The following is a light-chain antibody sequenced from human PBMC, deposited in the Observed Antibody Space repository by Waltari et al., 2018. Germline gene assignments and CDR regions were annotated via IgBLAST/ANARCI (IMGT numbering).Light chain of an antibody. Sequence: QSALTQPASVSGSPGQSITISCTGTSSDVGSYNLVSWYQQHPGKAPKLMIYEGSKRPSGVSNRFSGSKSGNTAPLTISGLQAEDEADYYCCSYAGSSTFRVVFGGGTKLTVL. J-gene: IGLJ2*01. V-gene: IGLV2-23*03. CDR3: CSYAGSSTFRVV. CDR2: EGS. CDR1: SSDVGSYNL.